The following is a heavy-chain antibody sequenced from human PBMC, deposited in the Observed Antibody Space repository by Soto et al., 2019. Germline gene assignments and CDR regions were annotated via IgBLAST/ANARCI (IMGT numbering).Heavy chain of an antibody. Sequence: PGGSLRLSCAASGFIFTKNAMSWVRQAPGKGLEWLSHITGTAGLTFYADSVKGRFTISRDTSKNTVYLEMNSLRAEDTAIYYCAGRIVPSSWTLDIWGQGTMVTVSS. V-gene: IGHV3-23*01. CDR3: AGRIVPSSWTLDI. J-gene: IGHJ3*02. D-gene: IGHD1-26*01. CDR1: GFIFTKNA. CDR2: ITGTAGLT.